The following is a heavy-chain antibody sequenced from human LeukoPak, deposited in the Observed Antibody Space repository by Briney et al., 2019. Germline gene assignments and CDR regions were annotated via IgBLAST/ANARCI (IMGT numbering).Heavy chain of an antibody. CDR3: ARHGIAGVYYGMDV. Sequence: SETLSLTCTVSGGSISSYYWSWIRQPPGEGLEWIGYIYYSGSTNYNPSLKSRVTISVDTSKNNFSLKLSSVTAADTAVYYCARHGIAGVYYGMDVWGQGTTVTVSS. V-gene: IGHV4-59*08. D-gene: IGHD1-26*01. J-gene: IGHJ6*02. CDR2: IYYSGST. CDR1: GGSISSYY.